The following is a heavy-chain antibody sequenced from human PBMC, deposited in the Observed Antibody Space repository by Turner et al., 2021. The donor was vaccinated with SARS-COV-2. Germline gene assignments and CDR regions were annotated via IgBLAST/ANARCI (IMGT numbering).Heavy chain of an antibody. CDR2: VADSGTT. V-gene: IGHV4-39*01. CDR1: NGSISSSSYY. Sequence: QLQLQESGPGLVKPSETLSLTCTVSNGSISSSSYYWGWIRQPPGKGLEWIGSVADSGTTYYNPSLKSRVTISVDTSKNQFSLKLSSVTAADTAVYYCARRVRTGNTGYYFDYWGQGTLVTVSS. CDR3: ARRVRTGNTGYYFDY. J-gene: IGHJ4*01. D-gene: IGHD1-7*01.